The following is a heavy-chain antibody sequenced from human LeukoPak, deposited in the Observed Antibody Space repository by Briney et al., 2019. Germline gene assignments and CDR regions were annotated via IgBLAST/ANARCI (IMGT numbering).Heavy chain of an antibody. D-gene: IGHD4-23*01. CDR2: ISTGSSTT. Sequence: GKSLRLSCAASEFAFSTYNMNWVRQAPGKGLEWVSYISTGSSTTYYADSVKGRFTISRDNVENSLYLQMNSLRDEDTAVYYCARVAAGYSVNYFDYWGQGTLVTVSS. J-gene: IGHJ4*02. V-gene: IGHV3-48*02. CDR1: EFAFSTYN. CDR3: ARVAAGYSVNYFDY.